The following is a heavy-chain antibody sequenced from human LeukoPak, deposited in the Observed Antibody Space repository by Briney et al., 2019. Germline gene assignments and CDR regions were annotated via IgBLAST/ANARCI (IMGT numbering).Heavy chain of an antibody. D-gene: IGHD5-18*01. Sequence: GGSLRLSCAASGFTFSSLWMTWVRQAPGKGLEWVANIKRDGSETYYVDFLKGRFTISRDNARNSLYLQMNSLRAEDTAVYYCVKRANLGAFSYPDYWGQGTLVTASS. CDR2: IKRDGSET. CDR3: VKRANLGAFSYPDY. CDR1: GFTFSSLW. J-gene: IGHJ4*02. V-gene: IGHV3-7*01.